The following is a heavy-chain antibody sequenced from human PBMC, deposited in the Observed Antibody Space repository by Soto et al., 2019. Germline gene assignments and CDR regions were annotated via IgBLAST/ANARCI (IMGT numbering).Heavy chain of an antibody. V-gene: IGHV3-30*18. CDR1: GFTFSSYG. CDR2: ISYDGSNK. D-gene: IGHD2-8*01. J-gene: IGHJ4*02. Sequence: GGSPRLSCAASGFTFSSYGMHWVRQAPGKWLEWVAVISYDGSNKYYADSVKGRFTISRDNSKNTLYLQMNSLRAEDTAVYYCAKDGGTYCTNGVCYTGWSFDYWGQGXLVTVYS. CDR3: AKDGGTYCTNGVCYTGWSFDY.